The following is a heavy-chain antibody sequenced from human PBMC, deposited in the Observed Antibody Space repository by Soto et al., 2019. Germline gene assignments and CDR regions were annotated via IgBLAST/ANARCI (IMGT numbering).Heavy chain of an antibody. Sequence: GRSLRLCCAASGFTFSSYAMHWVRQAPGKGLEWVAVISYDGSNKYYADSVKGRFTISRDNSKNTLYLQMNSLRAEDTAVYYCARDPENYFDYWGQGTLVTVSS. CDR1: GFTFSSYA. CDR2: ISYDGSNK. J-gene: IGHJ4*02. CDR3: ARDPENYFDY. V-gene: IGHV3-30-3*01.